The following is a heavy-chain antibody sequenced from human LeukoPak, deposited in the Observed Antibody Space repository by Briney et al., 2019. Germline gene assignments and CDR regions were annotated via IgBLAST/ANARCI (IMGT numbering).Heavy chain of an antibody. J-gene: IGHJ4*02. CDR3: ARASEGIGYFDT. CDR1: GTSFSNDY. D-gene: IGHD3-3*01. Sequence: SETLSLTCTVSGTSFSNDYWSWVRQAPGKGLEWIGYIYHNGRTSYSPSLKSRITMSIDTSQKKFSLNVITVTAADTAVYYCARASEGIGYFDTWGRGSLVTVSS. V-gene: IGHV4-59*01. CDR2: IYHNGRT.